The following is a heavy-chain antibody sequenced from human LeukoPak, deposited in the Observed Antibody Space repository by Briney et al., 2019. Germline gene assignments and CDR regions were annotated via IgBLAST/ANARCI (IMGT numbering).Heavy chain of an antibody. CDR1: DGSIRSSSYY. CDR2: IYYSGIT. V-gene: IGHV4-39*01. J-gene: IGHJ4*02. CDR3: ARHAGGGSSWYFWIETMYFDY. Sequence: SETLSLTCHVSDGSIRSSSYYWGWIRQPPGKGLEWIATIYYSGITHYNPSLKSRGTISVETSKNQFSLKVTSVTAADTAVYYCARHAGGGSSWYFWIETMYFDYWGQGTLVTVSS. D-gene: IGHD6-13*01.